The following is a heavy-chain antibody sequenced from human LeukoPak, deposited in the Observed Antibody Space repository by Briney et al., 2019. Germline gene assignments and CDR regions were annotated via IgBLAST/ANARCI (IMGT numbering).Heavy chain of an antibody. CDR1: GFTVSSNY. J-gene: IGHJ6*03. D-gene: IGHD3-22*01. CDR2: IYSGGST. Sequence: GGSLRLSCAASGFTVSSNYMSWVRQAPGKGLEWVSVIYSGGSTYYADSVKGRFTISRDNSKNTLYLQMNSLRAEDTAVYYCARERPNSYDSSGYTYYYYYMDVWGKGTTVTISS. CDR3: ARERPNSYDSSGYTYYYYYMDV. V-gene: IGHV3-53*01.